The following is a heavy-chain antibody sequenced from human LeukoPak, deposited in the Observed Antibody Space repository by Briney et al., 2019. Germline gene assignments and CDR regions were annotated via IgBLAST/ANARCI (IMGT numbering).Heavy chain of an antibody. CDR2: IFPILGIA. CDR1: GGTFSSYA. V-gene: IGHV1-69*04. CDR3: ARAPTVDGAITGPFDY. Sequence: SVKVSCKASGGTFSSYAISWVRQAPGQGLEWMGRIFPILGIANYAQKFQGRVTITADKSTSTAYMELSSLRSEDTAVYYCARAPTVDGAITGPFDYWGQGTLVTVSS. D-gene: IGHD1-26*01. J-gene: IGHJ4*02.